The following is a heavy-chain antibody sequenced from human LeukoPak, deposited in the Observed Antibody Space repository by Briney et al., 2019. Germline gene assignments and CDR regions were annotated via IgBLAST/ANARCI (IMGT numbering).Heavy chain of an antibody. D-gene: IGHD6-13*01. CDR1: GGSFSRYY. CDR2: INHSGST. Sequence: PSETLSLTCAVYGGSFSRYYWSWIRQPPGKGLEWIGEINHSGSTNYNPSLKSRVTISVETSNNQFSLKLSSVTAADTAVYYCARGPRYTGSSRYSPVDYWCQGTRVTVSS. CDR3: ARGPRYTGSSRYSPVDY. V-gene: IGHV4-34*01. J-gene: IGHJ4*02.